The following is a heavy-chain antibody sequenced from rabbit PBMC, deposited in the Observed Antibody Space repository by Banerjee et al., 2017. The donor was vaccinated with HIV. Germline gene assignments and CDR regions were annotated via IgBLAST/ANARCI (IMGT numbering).Heavy chain of an antibody. Sequence: QSVEESGGRLVQPGGSLTLSCKASGFDFNSYYISWVRQAPGKGLEWIGIIHAGKGSTEYASWVNGRFTISKTSSTTVTLQMTSLTAADTATYFCARDLAGVIGWNFNLWGPGTLVTVS. V-gene: IGHV1S40*01. CDR3: ARDLAGVIGWNFNL. D-gene: IGHD4-1*01. CDR1: GFDFNSYY. J-gene: IGHJ4*01. CDR2: IHAGKGST.